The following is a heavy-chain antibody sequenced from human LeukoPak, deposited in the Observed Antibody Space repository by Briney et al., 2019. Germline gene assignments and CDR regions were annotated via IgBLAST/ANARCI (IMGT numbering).Heavy chain of an antibody. D-gene: IGHD6-19*01. V-gene: IGHV3-30*02. CDR2: IRYDGSNK. CDR3: ARDLNVRQWLVQDYYYVMDV. CDR1: GFTFSSYG. Sequence: PGGSLRLSCAASGFTFSSYGMHWVRQAPGKGLEWVAFIRYDGSNKYYADSVKGRFTISRDNSKNTLYLQMNRLRVEDTAVYHCARDLNVRQWLVQDYYYVMDVWGQGTTATVSS. J-gene: IGHJ6*02.